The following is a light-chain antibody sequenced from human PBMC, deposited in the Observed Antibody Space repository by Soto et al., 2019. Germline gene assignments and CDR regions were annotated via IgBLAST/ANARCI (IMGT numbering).Light chain of an antibody. V-gene: IGKV3-20*01. CDR2: GAS. Sequence: EIVLTQSPGTLSLSPGERATLSCRASQSVSSSYLAWYQQKPGQAPRRLIYGASSRATGIPDRFSGSGSGTDFTLTISRLEPEDSAVYYCQQYGDSPPSFTFGPGTKVDIK. CDR1: QSVSSSY. J-gene: IGKJ3*01. CDR3: QQYGDSPPSFT.